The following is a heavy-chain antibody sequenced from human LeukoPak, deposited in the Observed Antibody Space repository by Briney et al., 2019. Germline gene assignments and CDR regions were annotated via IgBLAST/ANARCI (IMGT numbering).Heavy chain of an antibody. J-gene: IGHJ1*01. Sequence: GGSLRLSCTASGFTFSSYSMSWVRQGPGTGLEWVSAISGSGDTTFYADSVKGRFTISRDNSKKTLYLQVNSLRAEDTAVYFCAKDPAAAGTAEYFQHWGQGTLVTVSS. D-gene: IGHD6-13*01. CDR1: GFTFSSYS. CDR3: AKDPAAAGTAEYFQH. CDR2: ISGSGDTT. V-gene: IGHV3-23*01.